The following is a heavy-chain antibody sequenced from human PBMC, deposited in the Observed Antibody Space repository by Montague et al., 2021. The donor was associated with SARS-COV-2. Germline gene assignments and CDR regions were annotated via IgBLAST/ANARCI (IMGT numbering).Heavy chain of an antibody. D-gene: IGHD1-1*01. CDR3: ARAQNTCFIANCVNYFEV. CDR1: GDSISSYY. V-gene: IGHV4-59*01. CDR2: VHYTGST. J-gene: IGHJ4*02. Sequence: SETLSLTCEVSGDSISSYYWSWIRQSPGKGLEWIGYVHYTGSTEYNPSLKTRVTLSLDTPRNHFSLKLRSETAADTAVYYCARAQNTCFIANCVNYFEVWGLGALVTVSS.